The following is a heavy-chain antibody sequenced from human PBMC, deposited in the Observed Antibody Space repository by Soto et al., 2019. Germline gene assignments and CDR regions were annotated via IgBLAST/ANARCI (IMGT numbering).Heavy chain of an antibody. CDR1: GYSFTSYW. J-gene: IGHJ5*02. CDR3: ARRRIVVVSAAIRSDWFDP. D-gene: IGHD2-2*01. Sequence: PGESLKISCKGSGYSFTSYWIGWVRQMPGKGLEWMGIIYPGDSDTRYSPSFQGQVTISADKSISTAYLQWSSLKASDTAMYYCARRRIVVVSAAIRSDWFDPWGQGTLVTVSS. CDR2: IYPGDSDT. V-gene: IGHV5-51*01.